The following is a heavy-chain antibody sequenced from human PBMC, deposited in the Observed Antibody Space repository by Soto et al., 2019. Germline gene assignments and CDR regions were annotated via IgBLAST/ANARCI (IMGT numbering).Heavy chain of an antibody. Sequence: GGSLRLSCAASGFTFSSYSMNWVRQAPGKGLEWVSYISSSSSTIYYADSVKGRFTISRDNAKNSLYLQMNSLRDEDTAVYYCARVWVPRFSPGWFGPFDYWGQGTLVTVSS. D-gene: IGHD3-10*01. CDR1: GFTFSSYS. J-gene: IGHJ4*02. CDR2: ISSSSSTI. CDR3: ARVWVPRFSPGWFGPFDY. V-gene: IGHV3-48*02.